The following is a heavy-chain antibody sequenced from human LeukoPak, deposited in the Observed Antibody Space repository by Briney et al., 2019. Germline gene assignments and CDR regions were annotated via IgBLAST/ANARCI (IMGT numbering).Heavy chain of an antibody. CDR1: GFIVSSDY. Sequence: PGGSLRLSCAASGFIVSSDYMSWVRQAPGKGLEWLSSIYGGSSTYYADSVKGRFTISRDNSKNMLFLQMYSLRPEDTAVYYCARDMAAAGDDYWGQGTLVTVSS. CDR2: IYGGSST. J-gene: IGHJ4*02. CDR3: ARDMAAAGDDY. D-gene: IGHD6-13*01. V-gene: IGHV3-53*01.